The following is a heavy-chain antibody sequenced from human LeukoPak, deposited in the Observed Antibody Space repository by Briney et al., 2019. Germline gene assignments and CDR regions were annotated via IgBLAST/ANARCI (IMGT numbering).Heavy chain of an antibody. J-gene: IGHJ3*02. CDR3: ARRISLLKGAFDI. CDR2: INHSGST. D-gene: IGHD3-3*02. Sequence: SETLSLTCAVYGGSFSGYYWSWIRQPPGEGLEWIGEINHSGSTNYNPSLKSRVTISVDTSKNQFSLKLSSVTAADTAVYYCARRISLLKGAFDIWGQGTMVTVSS. CDR1: GGSFSGYY. V-gene: IGHV4-34*01.